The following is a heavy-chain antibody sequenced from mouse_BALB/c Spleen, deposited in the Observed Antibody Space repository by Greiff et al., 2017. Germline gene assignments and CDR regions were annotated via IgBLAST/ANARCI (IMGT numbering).Heavy chain of an antibody. CDR2: ISSGGST. J-gene: IGHJ2*01. Sequence: EVQVVESGGGLVKPGGSLKLSCAASGFTFSSYAMSWVRQTPEKRLEWVASISSGGSTYYPDSVKGRFTISRDNARNILYLQMSSLRSEDTAMYYCARRVDYFDYWGQGTTLTVSS. V-gene: IGHV5-6-5*01. D-gene: IGHD1-1*01. CDR3: ARRVDYFDY. CDR1: GFTFSSYA.